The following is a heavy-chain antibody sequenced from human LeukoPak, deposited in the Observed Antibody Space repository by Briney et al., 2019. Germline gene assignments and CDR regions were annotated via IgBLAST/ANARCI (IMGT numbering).Heavy chain of an antibody. V-gene: IGHV1-69*01. CDR2: IIPIFGTA. CDR3: ARDEYSSSPPYYYGMDV. D-gene: IGHD6-6*01. Sequence: SVKVSCKASGGTFSSYAISWVRQAPGQGLGWMGGIIPIFGTANYAQKFHGRVTITADESTSTAYMELSSLRSEDTAVYYCARDEYSSSPPYYYGMDVWGQGTTVTVSS. J-gene: IGHJ6*02. CDR1: GGTFSSYA.